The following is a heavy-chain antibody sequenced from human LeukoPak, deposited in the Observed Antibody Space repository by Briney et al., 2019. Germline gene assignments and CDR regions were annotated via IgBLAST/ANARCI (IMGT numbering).Heavy chain of an antibody. D-gene: IGHD3-10*01. J-gene: IGHJ4*02. CDR1: GGTFSSYA. CDR3: ARVLLRYYGSGSYFDY. CDR2: IIPIFGTA. V-gene: IGHV1-69*13. Sequence: ASVKVSCKASGGTFSSYAISWVRQAPGQGLEWMGGIIPIFGTANYAQKFQGRVTITADESTSTAYMELSSLRFEDTAVYYCARVLLRYYGSGSYFDYWGQGTLVTVSS.